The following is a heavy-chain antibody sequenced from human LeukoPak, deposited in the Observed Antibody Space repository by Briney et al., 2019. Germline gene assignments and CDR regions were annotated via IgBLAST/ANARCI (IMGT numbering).Heavy chain of an antibody. D-gene: IGHD3-10*01. CDR2: ISGSGGST. CDR1: GFTFSSYA. Sequence: GRSLRLSCAASGFTFSSYAMSWVRQAPGKGLEWVSAISGSGGSTYYADSVKGRFTISRDNSKNTLYLQMNSLRAEDTAVYYCAKRYGSGSYYNGENFDYWGQGTLVTVSS. CDR3: AKRYGSGSYYNGENFDY. V-gene: IGHV3-23*01. J-gene: IGHJ4*02.